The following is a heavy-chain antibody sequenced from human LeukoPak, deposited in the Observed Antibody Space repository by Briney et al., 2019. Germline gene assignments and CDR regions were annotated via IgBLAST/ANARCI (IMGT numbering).Heavy chain of an antibody. J-gene: IGHJ4*02. CDR1: GFTFSSYW. CDR2: IKQDGSEK. CDR3: ARDLREYYYDSSGRLGY. V-gene: IGHV3-7*01. Sequence: GGSLRLSCAASGFTFSSYWMSWARQAPGKGLEWVANIKQDGSEKYYVDSVRGRFTISRDNAKNSLYLQMNSLRAEDTAVYYCARDLREYYYDSSGRLGYWGQGTLVTVSS. D-gene: IGHD3-22*01.